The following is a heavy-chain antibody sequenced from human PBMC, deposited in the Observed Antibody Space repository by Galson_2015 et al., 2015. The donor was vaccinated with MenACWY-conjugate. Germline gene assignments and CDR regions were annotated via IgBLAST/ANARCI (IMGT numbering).Heavy chain of an antibody. CDR2: VHHTGST. CDR3: ARWEASRNAFDI. Sequence: ETLSLTCTVSGGSITSYYWNWIRQPPGKGLEWIGYVHHTGSTSYKPSLRSRVTMSVDTSNSHFSLKLSSVTAADTAVYYCARWEASRNAFDIWGRGTMVTVSS. V-gene: IGHV4-59*01. CDR1: GGSITSYY. J-gene: IGHJ3*02. D-gene: IGHD1-26*01.